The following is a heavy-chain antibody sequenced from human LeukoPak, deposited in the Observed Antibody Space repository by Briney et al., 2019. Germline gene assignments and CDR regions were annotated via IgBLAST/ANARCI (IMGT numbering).Heavy chain of an antibody. CDR3: ARVGRSGYTKDY. V-gene: IGHV3-48*04. Sequence: GGSLRPSCAASGFAFSTYSIDGVPQAPGKGLEWLAYISSSSSTIDDADSVKGRFTVSRDNAENLVYLQMNSLGAEDTAVYYCARVGRSGYTKDYWGQGTLVTVAS. J-gene: IGHJ4*02. CDR1: GFAFSTYS. CDR2: ISSSSSTI. D-gene: IGHD5-12*01.